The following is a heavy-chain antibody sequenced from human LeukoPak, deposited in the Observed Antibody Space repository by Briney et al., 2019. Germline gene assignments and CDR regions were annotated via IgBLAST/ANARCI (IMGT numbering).Heavy chain of an antibody. Sequence: GASVKVSCKASGYTFTGYYMHLVRQASGQGLEWMGWMNPNSGNTGYAQKFQGRVTMTRNTSISTAYMELSSLRSEDTAVYYCARRRGEWLPVNDYWGQGTLVTVSS. D-gene: IGHD3-3*01. CDR1: GYTFTGYY. CDR2: MNPNSGNT. CDR3: ARRRGEWLPVNDY. J-gene: IGHJ4*02. V-gene: IGHV1-8*02.